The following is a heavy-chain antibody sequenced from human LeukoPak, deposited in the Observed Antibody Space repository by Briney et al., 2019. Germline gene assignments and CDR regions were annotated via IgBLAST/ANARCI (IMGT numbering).Heavy chain of an antibody. Sequence: PGGSLRLSCAASGFTFSSYWMSWVRQAPGKGLEWVANIKQDGSEKYYVDSVKGRFTISRDNAKNSLCLQMNSLRAEDTAVYYCARLVDTAINNWFDPWGQGTLVTVSS. J-gene: IGHJ5*02. CDR2: IKQDGSEK. D-gene: IGHD5-18*01. V-gene: IGHV3-7*01. CDR3: ARLVDTAINNWFDP. CDR1: GFTFSSYW.